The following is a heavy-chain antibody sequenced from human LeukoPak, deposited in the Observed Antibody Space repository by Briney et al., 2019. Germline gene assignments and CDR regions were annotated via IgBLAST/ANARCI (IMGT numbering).Heavy chain of an antibody. J-gene: IGHJ4*02. CDR2: INHSGST. Sequence: PSETLSLTCAVYGGSFSGYYWSWIRQPPGKGLEWIGEINHSGSTNYNPSLKSRVTISVVTSKNQFSLKLSSVTAADTAVYYCARIMVRGVIATPYFDYWGQGTLVTVSS. CDR3: ARIMVRGVIATPYFDY. D-gene: IGHD3-10*01. CDR1: GGSFSGYY. V-gene: IGHV4-34*01.